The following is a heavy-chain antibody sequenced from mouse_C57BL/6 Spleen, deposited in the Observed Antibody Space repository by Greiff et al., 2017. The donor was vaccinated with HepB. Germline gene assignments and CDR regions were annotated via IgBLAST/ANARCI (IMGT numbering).Heavy chain of an antibody. V-gene: IGHV1-18*01. CDR2: INPNNGGT. Sequence: EVQLQQSGPELVKPGASVKIPCKASGYTFTDYNMDWVKQSHGKSLEWIGDINPNNGGTIYNQKFKGKATLTVDKSSSTAYMELRSLTSEDTAVYYCARRYYCSHGAWFAYWGQGTLVTVSA. J-gene: IGHJ3*01. CDR1: GYTFTDYN. D-gene: IGHD1-1*01. CDR3: ARRYYCSHGAWFAY.